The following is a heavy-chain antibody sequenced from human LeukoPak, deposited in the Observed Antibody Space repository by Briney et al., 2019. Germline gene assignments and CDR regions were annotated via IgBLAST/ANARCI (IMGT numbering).Heavy chain of an antibody. Sequence: SETLSLTCTVSGGSISSYYWSWIRQPPGKGLEWIGYISDSGTTNYNASLKSRVTMSLDTSKNQFSLRVSSVTAADTAVYYCARDPLVDDFWSGYPDGMDVWGQGTTVTVSS. J-gene: IGHJ6*02. V-gene: IGHV4-59*01. D-gene: IGHD3-3*01. CDR1: GGSISSYY. CDR2: ISDSGTT. CDR3: ARDPLVDDFWSGYPDGMDV.